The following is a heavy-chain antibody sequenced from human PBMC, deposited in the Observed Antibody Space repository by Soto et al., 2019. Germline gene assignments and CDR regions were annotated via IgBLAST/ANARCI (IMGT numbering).Heavy chain of an antibody. CDR1: GFTFSSYA. Sequence: GGSLRLSCAASGFTFSSYAMHWVRQAPGKGLEWVAVISYDGSNKYYADSVKGRFTISRDNSKNTLYLQMNSLRAEDTAVYYCARDLGVAVAARLPLLYGMDVWGQGTTVTV. D-gene: IGHD6-19*01. CDR2: ISYDGSNK. CDR3: ARDLGVAVAARLPLLYGMDV. J-gene: IGHJ6*02. V-gene: IGHV3-30-3*01.